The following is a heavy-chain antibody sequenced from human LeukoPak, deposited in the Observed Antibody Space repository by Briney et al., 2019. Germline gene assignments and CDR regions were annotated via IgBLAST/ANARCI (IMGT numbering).Heavy chain of an antibody. D-gene: IGHD3-10*01. CDR2: IYYSGST. CDR1: GGSISSGGYY. J-gene: IGHJ4*02. CDR3: ARGRGYYGSGSYSKTYYFDY. V-gene: IGHV4-31*03. Sequence: SETLSLTCTVSGGSISSGGYYWSWIRQHPGKGLEWIGYIYYSGSTYYNPSLKSRVTISVDTSKNQFSLKLSSVTAADTAVYYCARGRGYYGSGSYSKTYYFDYWGQGTLVTVSS.